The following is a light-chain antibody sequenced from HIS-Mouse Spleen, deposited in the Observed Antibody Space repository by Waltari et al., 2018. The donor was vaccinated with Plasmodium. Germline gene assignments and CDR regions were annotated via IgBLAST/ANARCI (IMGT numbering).Light chain of an antibody. CDR3: QAWDSSTVV. Sequence: SYELTQPPSVSVSPGQTASITCSGDKLGDKYACWYQQKPGQSPVLVIYQDSKRPSGVPGRFSGSNYGNTATRTVSGTQAMDEADYYCQAWDSSTVVFGGGTKLTVL. J-gene: IGLJ2*01. CDR2: QDS. V-gene: IGLV3-1*01. CDR1: KLGDKY.